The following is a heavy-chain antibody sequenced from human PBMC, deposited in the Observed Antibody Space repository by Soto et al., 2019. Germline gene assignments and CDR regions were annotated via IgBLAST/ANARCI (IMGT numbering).Heavy chain of an antibody. D-gene: IGHD2-2*01. CDR3: ARGSGLMQDIVVVPAAVQYGMDV. V-gene: IGHV4-34*01. J-gene: IGHJ6*02. CDR1: GGSFSGYY. Sequence: PSETLSLTCAVYGGSFSGYYWSWIRQPPGKALEWIGEINHSGSTNYNPSLKSRVTISVDTSKNQFSLKLSSVTAADTAVYYCARGSGLMQDIVVVPAAVQYGMDVWGQGTTVTVSS. CDR2: INHSGST.